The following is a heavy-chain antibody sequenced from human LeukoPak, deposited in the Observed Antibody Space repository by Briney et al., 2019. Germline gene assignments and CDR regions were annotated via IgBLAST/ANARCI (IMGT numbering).Heavy chain of an antibody. CDR2: ISGNGYA. D-gene: IGHD1-26*01. V-gene: IGHV3-23*01. CDR3: ARAAGGTSRDY. J-gene: IGHJ4*02. CDR1: GFTLRSYA. Sequence: PGGSLRLSCAASGFTLRSYAMNWVRQAPGKGLEWVSAISGNGYAYYADSVKGRFTISRDNSKNTLYLQMNSLRAEDTAVYYCARAAGGTSRDYWGQGTLVTVSS.